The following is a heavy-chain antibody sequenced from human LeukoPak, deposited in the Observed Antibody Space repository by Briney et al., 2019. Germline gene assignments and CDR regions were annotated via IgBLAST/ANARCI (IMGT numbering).Heavy chain of an antibody. CDR1: GGSISTYY. Sequence: PSETLSLTCTVSGGSISTYYWGWIRQPPGKGLEWIGYIYYSGNTNYNPSLKTRVTISIDTSKNQFFLRLRSATAADTAVYYCARVGEGCFDHWGQGTLATVSS. J-gene: IGHJ4*02. CDR3: ARVGEGCFDH. V-gene: IGHV4-59*01. CDR2: IYYSGNT.